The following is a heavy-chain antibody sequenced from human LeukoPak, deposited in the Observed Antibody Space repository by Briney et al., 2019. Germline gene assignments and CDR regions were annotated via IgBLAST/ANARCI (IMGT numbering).Heavy chain of an antibody. CDR3: ARDQGGSYLPLGIDY. V-gene: IGHV4-61*08. Sequence: SETLSLTCTVSGGSISSGGYYWRWIRQHPGKGLEWIGYIYYSGSTKYNPSLKSRVTISVDTSKNQFSLKLSSVTAADTAVYYCARDQGGSYLPLGIDYWGQGTLVSVSS. D-gene: IGHD1-26*01. J-gene: IGHJ4*02. CDR2: IYYSGST. CDR1: GGSISSGGYY.